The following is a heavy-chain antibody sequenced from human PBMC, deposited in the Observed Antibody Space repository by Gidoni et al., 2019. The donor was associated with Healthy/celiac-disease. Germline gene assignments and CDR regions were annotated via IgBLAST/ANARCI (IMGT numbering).Heavy chain of an antibody. D-gene: IGHD5-18*01. CDR1: GFTFSSYA. Sequence: QVQLVESGGGVVQPGRSLRLSCAASGFTFSSYAMHWVRQAPGKGLEWVAVISYDGSNKYYADSVKGRFTISRDNSKNTLYLQMNSLRAEDTAVYYCARRGYSYQVDYWGQGTLVTVSS. V-gene: IGHV3-30*04. J-gene: IGHJ4*02. CDR3: ARRGYSYQVDY. CDR2: ISYDGSNK.